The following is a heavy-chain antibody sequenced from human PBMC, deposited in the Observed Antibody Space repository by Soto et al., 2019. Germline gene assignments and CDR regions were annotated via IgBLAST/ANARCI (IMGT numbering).Heavy chain of an antibody. V-gene: IGHV4-4*02. CDR2: IWHGGIT. CDR3: ARPPWGIYGFDV. CDR1: GVSISSTNY. J-gene: IGHJ6*02. Sequence: SETLSLTCAVSGVSISSTNYFSWVRQPPGKGLEWIGEIWHGGITNYNPALKSRVTISVDTSKNQFSLRLTSMTDADTAVYFCARPPWGIYGFDVWGPGTTVTVSS. D-gene: IGHD3-16*01.